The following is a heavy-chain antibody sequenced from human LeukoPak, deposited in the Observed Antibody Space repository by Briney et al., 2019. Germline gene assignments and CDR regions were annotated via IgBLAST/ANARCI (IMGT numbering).Heavy chain of an antibody. CDR3: ARDVGGGTYYVDYFDY. D-gene: IGHD1-26*01. CDR1: GFTFSSYW. Sequence: PGGSLRLSCAASGFTFSSYWMYWVRQVPGKGLVWVSRINSDGSSTNYADSVKGRFTISRDNAKNTLYLQMNSLRAEDTAVYYCARDVGGGTYYVDYFDYWGQGTLVAVSS. J-gene: IGHJ4*02. CDR2: INSDGSST. V-gene: IGHV3-74*01.